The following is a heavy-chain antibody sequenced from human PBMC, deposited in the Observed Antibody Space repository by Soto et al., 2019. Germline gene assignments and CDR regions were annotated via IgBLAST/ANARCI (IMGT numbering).Heavy chain of an antibody. Sequence: ASVKVSCKASGGTFSSYAISWVRQAPGQGLEWMGGIIHIFGTANYAQKFQGRVTITADESTSTAYMEMSSLRSEDTAVYYCARGTTGNSTDAFDIWGQGTMVTVSS. D-gene: IGHD1-1*01. V-gene: IGHV1-69*13. CDR3: ARGTTGNSTDAFDI. J-gene: IGHJ3*02. CDR2: IIHIFGTA. CDR1: GGTFSSYA.